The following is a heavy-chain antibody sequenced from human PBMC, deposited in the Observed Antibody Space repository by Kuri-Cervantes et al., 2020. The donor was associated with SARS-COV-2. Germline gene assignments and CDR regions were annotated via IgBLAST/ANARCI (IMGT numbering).Heavy chain of an antibody. CDR1: GGSISSSSYY. CDR2: IYYSGST. CDR3: ATNYYGSGSYYYGMDV. V-gene: IGHV4-39*07. D-gene: IGHD3-10*01. J-gene: IGHJ6*02. Sequence: SETLSLTCTVSGGSISSSSYYWGWIRQPPGKGLEWIGSIYYSGSTYYNPSLKSRVTISVDTSKNQFSLKLSSVTAADTAVYYCATNYYGSGSYYYGMDVWGQGTTVTVSS.